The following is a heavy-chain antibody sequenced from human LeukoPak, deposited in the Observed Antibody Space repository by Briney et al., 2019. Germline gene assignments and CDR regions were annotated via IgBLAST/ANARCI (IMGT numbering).Heavy chain of an antibody. V-gene: IGHV3-21*01. CDR1: GFTFSSYR. CDR3: ARDCGSGARRTYGMDV. D-gene: IGHD4/OR15-4a*01. Sequence: GGSLRLSCAASGFTFSSYRINWVRQAPGKGLEWVSSSSSSSSYIYYADSVKGRFTISRDNAKNSLYLQMNSLRAEDTAVYYCARDCGSGARRTYGMDVWGQGTTVTVSS. CDR2: SSSSSSYI. J-gene: IGHJ6*02.